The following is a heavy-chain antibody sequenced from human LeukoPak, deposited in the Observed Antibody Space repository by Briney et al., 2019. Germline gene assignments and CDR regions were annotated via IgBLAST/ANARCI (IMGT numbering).Heavy chain of an antibody. Sequence: GGPLTLSCAASGFTFSSYAMSWVRQPPGKGLEWVSAISGSGGSTYYVDSVKGRFTISRDNSKNTLYLQMNSLRAEDTAVYYCAKGITIFGVAPNWFDPWGQGTLVTVSS. CDR1: GFTFSSYA. CDR3: AKGITIFGVAPNWFDP. D-gene: IGHD3-3*01. V-gene: IGHV3-23*01. CDR2: ISGSGGST. J-gene: IGHJ5*02.